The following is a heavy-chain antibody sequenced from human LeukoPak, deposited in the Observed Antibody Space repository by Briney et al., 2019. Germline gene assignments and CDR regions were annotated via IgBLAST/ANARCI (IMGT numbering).Heavy chain of an antibody. J-gene: IGHJ4*02. D-gene: IGHD4-17*01. CDR1: GFTFTNAW. CDR3: AKDGRFDYGDYVDY. CDR2: VSGSGSST. Sequence: QPGGSLRLSCVASGFTFTNAWMNWVRQAPGKGLEWVSAVSGSGSSTYYADSVKGRFTISRDNSQSTLYLQMNSLRAGDTAVYYCAKDGRFDYGDYVDYWGRGTLVNVSS. V-gene: IGHV3-23*01.